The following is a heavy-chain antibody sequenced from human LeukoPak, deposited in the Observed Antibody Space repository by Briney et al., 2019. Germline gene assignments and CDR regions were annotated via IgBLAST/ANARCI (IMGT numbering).Heavy chain of an antibody. D-gene: IGHD6-13*01. CDR2: INSSSSDI. CDR3: ASSSWYDSPGVV. J-gene: IGHJ6*04. V-gene: IGHV3-21*01. Sequence: GGSLRLSCAASGFTFSSYSMNWVRQAPGKGLEWVSYINSSSSDIYYTDSVKGRFTISRDNAKNSLYLQMNSLRAEDTAVYYCASSSWYDSPGVVWGKGTTVTVSS. CDR1: GFTFSSYS.